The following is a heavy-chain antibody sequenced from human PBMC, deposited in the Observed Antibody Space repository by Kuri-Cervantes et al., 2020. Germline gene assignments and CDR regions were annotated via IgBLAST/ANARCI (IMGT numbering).Heavy chain of an antibody. J-gene: IGHJ4*02. CDR3: ARAGSVMITFGGVVAYRFDC. Sequence: ASVKVSCKASGYTFTSYDINWVRQATGQGLEWMGWMNPISGNTGYAQKFQGRVTMTRNTSISTAYMELSSLRSEDTAVYYCARAGSVMITFGGVVAYRFDCWGQGTLVTVSS. CDR1: GYTFTSYD. D-gene: IGHD3-16*02. CDR2: MNPISGNT. V-gene: IGHV1-8*01.